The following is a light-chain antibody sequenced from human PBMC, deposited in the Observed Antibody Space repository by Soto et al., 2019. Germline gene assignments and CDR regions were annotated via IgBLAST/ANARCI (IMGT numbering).Light chain of an antibody. CDR3: SSYAGSNNWI. V-gene: IGLV2-8*01. CDR1: SSDVGGYNY. CDR2: EVS. J-gene: IGLJ2*01. Sequence: QSALTQPPSASESPGQSVTISCTGTSSDVGGYNYVSWYQHHPGKAPKLMIFEVSKRPSGVPDRFSGSKSGNTASLTVSGLQAEDEADYYCSSYAGSNNWIFGGGTKVTVL.